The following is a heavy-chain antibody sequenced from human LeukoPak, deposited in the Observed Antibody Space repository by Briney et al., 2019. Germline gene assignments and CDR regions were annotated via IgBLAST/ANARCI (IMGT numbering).Heavy chain of an antibody. CDR3: AKDLLQTFFFDSSGYYSDAFGM. J-gene: IGHJ3*02. CDR1: EFTFSNFA. CDR2: IIGSVDNT. V-gene: IGHV3-23*01. Sequence: GGSLRLSCAASEFTFSNFAMSWVRQAPGKGLEWVSTIIGSVDNTYYADSVKGRFTISRDNSKRTLSLHMNTLRAEDTAVYYCAKDLLQTFFFDSSGYYSDAFGMWGQGTMVTVSP. D-gene: IGHD3-22*01.